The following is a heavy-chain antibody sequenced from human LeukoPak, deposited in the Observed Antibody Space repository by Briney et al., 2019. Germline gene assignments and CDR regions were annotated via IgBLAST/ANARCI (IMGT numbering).Heavy chain of an antibody. Sequence: PSETLSLTCAVYGGSFSGYYWSWIRQPPGKGLEWIGEINHSGSTNYNPSLKSRVTISVDTSKNQFSLKLSSVTAADTAVYYCARGDVGYCSSTSCQFFDYWGQGTLVTVSS. CDR2: INHSGST. CDR3: ARGDVGYCSSTSCQFFDY. J-gene: IGHJ4*02. V-gene: IGHV4-34*01. CDR1: GGSFSGYY. D-gene: IGHD2-2*01.